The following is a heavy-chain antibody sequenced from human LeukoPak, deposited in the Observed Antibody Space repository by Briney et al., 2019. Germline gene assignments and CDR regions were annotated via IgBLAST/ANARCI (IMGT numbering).Heavy chain of an antibody. V-gene: IGHV3-74*01. J-gene: IGHJ4*02. CDR2: IDFETDTT. CDR1: GFTFSSYW. CDR3: VRAGSGFDY. D-gene: IGHD2-15*01. Sequence: GGSLRLSCAASGFTFSSYWMHWVRQAPGKGLEWVSRIDFETDTTTYAGSVKGRFTISRDNTKNTLYLQMDSLGDEDAAVYYCVRAGSGFDYWGQGTLVTVTS.